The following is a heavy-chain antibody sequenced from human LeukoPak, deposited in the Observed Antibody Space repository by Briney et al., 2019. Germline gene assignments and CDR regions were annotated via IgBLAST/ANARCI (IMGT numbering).Heavy chain of an antibody. CDR2: INHSGST. Sequence: KTSETLSLTCAVYGGSFSGYYWSWIRQPPGKGLEWIEEINHSGSTNYNPSLKSRVTISVDTSKNQFSLKLSSVTAADTAVYYCARDPYYDYVWGSYRWYYFDYWGQGTLVTVSS. CDR3: ARDPYYDYVWGSYRWYYFDY. V-gene: IGHV4-34*01. CDR1: GGSFSGYY. D-gene: IGHD3-16*02. J-gene: IGHJ4*02.